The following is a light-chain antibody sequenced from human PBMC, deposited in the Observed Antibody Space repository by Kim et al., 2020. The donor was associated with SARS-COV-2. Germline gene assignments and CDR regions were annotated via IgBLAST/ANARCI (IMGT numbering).Light chain of an antibody. J-gene: IGLJ3*02. V-gene: IGLV6-57*01. Sequence: NFMLTQSHSVSASPGKMVIISCTRSSGSIVSDFVQWFQQRPGSSPTTVIYEDHKRPSGVPDRFSASVDSSSNSASLTISGLRAEDEADYYCQSYDDNIWVFGGGTQLTVL. CDR1: SGSIVSDF. CDR3: QSYDDNIWV. CDR2: EDH.